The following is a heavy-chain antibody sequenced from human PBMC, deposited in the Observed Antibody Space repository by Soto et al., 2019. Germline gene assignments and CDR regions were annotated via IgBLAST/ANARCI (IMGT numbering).Heavy chain of an antibody. J-gene: IGHJ6*02. Sequence: GFVKGSRKASGYTFTDYYIHSVRQAPGQGIAWMGWIKPNSGITNYEQKFQGRVTMTRDPSISTAYMELSRLRSGDTDVYFCARVLRVAVNGGMDVWR. V-gene: IGHV1-2*02. CDR1: GYTFTDYY. CDR2: IKPNSGIT. D-gene: IGHD2-2*01. CDR3: ARVLRVAVNGGMDV.